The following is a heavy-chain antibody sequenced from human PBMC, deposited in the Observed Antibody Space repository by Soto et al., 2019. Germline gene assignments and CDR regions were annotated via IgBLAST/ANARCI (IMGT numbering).Heavy chain of an antibody. J-gene: IGHJ4*02. Sequence: PSETLSLTCTVSGVSISSYYWSWIRQPPGKGLEWIGYIYYSGSTSYNPSLKSQVTISVDTSKNQFSLKLSSVTAADTAVYYCARRHGPFDFWGQGTLVTVS. CDR1: GVSISSYY. V-gene: IGHV4-59*01. CDR2: IYYSGST. CDR3: ARRHGPFDF.